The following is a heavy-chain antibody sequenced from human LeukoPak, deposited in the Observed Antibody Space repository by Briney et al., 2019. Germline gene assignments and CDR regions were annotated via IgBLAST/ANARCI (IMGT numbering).Heavy chain of an antibody. Sequence: GGSLRLSCAASGFTFSSSAMSWVRQAPGKGLEWVSAISDSGGSTYYADSVKGRFTISRDNSKNTLYLQMNSLRAEDTAVYYCARDSRYSGYDYRFDYWGQGTLVTVSS. CDR1: GFTFSSSA. V-gene: IGHV3-23*01. CDR3: ARDSRYSGYDYRFDY. D-gene: IGHD5-12*01. CDR2: ISDSGGST. J-gene: IGHJ4*02.